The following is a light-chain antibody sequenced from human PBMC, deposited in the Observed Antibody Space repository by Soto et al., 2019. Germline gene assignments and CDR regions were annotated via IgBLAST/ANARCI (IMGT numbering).Light chain of an antibody. J-gene: IGLJ2*01. CDR1: SSDVGGYNY. Sequence: QSALTQPASVSGSPGQSITISCTGTSSDVGGYNYVSWYQQHPGKAPKLMIYDVSNRPSGVSNRFSGSKSGNTASLTISGLQAEDEADSYCSSYTSSSVVFGGGTQLTVL. V-gene: IGLV2-14*01. CDR2: DVS. CDR3: SSYTSSSVV.